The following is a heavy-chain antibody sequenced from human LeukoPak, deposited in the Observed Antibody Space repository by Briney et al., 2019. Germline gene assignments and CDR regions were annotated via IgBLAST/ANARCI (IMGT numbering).Heavy chain of an antibody. D-gene: IGHD3-10*01. CDR2: VSSGSSYI. J-gene: IGHJ6*02. Sequence: GGSLRLSCAASGFTSSSYSMNWVRQAPGKGLEWVSSVSSGSSYIYYADSVKGRFTISRDNAKTSLYLQMNSLRAEDTAVYYCARDRGAYSYYYNGVDVWGQGTTVTVSS. V-gene: IGHV3-21*01. CDR3: ARDRGAYSYYYNGVDV. CDR1: GFTSSSYS.